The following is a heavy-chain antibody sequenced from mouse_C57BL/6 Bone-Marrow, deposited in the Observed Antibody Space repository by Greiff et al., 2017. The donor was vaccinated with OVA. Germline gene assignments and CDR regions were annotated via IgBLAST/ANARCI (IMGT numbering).Heavy chain of an antibody. D-gene: IGHD2-4*01. CDR1: GYTFTSYG. J-gene: IGHJ1*03. V-gene: IGHV1-81*01. CDR3: AGRMGLRRGDWYFDV. Sequence: QVQLQQSGAELARPGASVKLSCKASGYTFTSYGISWVKQRTGQGLEWIGEIYPRSGNTYYNEKFKGKATLTADTSSSTAYMELRSLTSEDSAVYFCAGRMGLRRGDWYFDVWGTGTTVTVSS. CDR2: IYPRSGNT.